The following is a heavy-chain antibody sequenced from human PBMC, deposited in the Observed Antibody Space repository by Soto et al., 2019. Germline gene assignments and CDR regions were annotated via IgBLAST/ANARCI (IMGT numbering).Heavy chain of an antibody. D-gene: IGHD3-3*01. Sequence: QVQLVESGGGVVQPGRSLRLSCAASGFTFSSCAMHWVRQAPGTGLEWVALISYDGSNKYYADSVKGRFTISRDNSKNTLYLQMNSLRADDTAVYYCARDKRDLRFLEWSYYFDYWGQGTLVTVSS. CDR1: GFTFSSCA. CDR2: ISYDGSNK. V-gene: IGHV3-30-3*01. CDR3: ARDKRDLRFLEWSYYFDY. J-gene: IGHJ4*02.